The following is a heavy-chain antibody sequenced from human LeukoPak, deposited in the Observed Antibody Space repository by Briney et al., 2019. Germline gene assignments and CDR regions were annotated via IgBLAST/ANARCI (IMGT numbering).Heavy chain of an antibody. CDR1: GGLFTDHY. Sequence: SETLSLTCAVYGGLFTDHYWSWIRQPPGKGLEWIGEIYHSGSTNYNPSLKSRVTTSVDASNNQFSLKLTSVTAADTAVYYCARGRSAFDSTSHYYEIWGRGILVTVS. J-gene: IGHJ4*02. CDR3: ARGRSAFDSTSHYYEI. CDR2: IYHSGST. D-gene: IGHD3-22*01. V-gene: IGHV4-34*01.